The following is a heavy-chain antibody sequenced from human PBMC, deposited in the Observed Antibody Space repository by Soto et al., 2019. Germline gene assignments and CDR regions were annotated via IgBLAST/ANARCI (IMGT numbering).Heavy chain of an antibody. CDR1: GGSISSYY. J-gene: IGHJ4*02. CDR2: IYYSGST. Sequence: QVQLQESGPGLVKPSETLSLTCTVSGGSISSYYWSWIRQPPGKGLELIGYIYYSGSTNYNPSLKSRVTISVDTSKNQFSLKLSSVTAADTAVYYCAREIAAGYFDYWGQGTLVTVSS. D-gene: IGHD6-19*01. V-gene: IGHV4-59*01. CDR3: AREIAAGYFDY.